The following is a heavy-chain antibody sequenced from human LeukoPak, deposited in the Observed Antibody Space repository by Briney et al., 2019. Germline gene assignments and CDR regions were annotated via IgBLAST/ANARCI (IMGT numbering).Heavy chain of an antibody. D-gene: IGHD2-8*01. J-gene: IGHJ3*02. Sequence: GGSLRLSCAASGFTCSSYWMSWVRQAPGKGLEWVANIKQDGSEKYYVDSVKGRFTISRDNAKNSLYLQMNSLRAEDTAVYYCARAWGDIVLMPVDAFDIWGQGTMVTVSS. CDR1: GFTCSSYW. CDR2: IKQDGSEK. V-gene: IGHV3-7*01. CDR3: ARAWGDIVLMPVDAFDI.